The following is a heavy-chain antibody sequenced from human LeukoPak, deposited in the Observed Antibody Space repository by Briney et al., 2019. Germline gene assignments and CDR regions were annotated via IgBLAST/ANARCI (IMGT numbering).Heavy chain of an antibody. Sequence: SETLSLTCTVSGGSISSSSYYWGWIRQPPGKGLEWIGSIYYSGSTYYNPSLKSRVTISVDTSKNRFSLKLSSVTAADTAVYYCARQGIAVAGYDYWGQGTLVTVSS. CDR3: ARQGIAVAGYDY. J-gene: IGHJ4*02. CDR2: IYYSGST. V-gene: IGHV4-39*01. D-gene: IGHD6-19*01. CDR1: GGSISSSSYY.